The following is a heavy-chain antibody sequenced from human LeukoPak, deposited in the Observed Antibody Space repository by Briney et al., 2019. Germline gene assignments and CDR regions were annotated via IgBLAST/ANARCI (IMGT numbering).Heavy chain of an antibody. CDR3: ARWNYDIWTGHRYFDY. V-gene: IGHV4-59*01. Sequence: SETLSLTCNVSGDSIRGFYWAWIRQPPGKGLEWIGYFDNSGGSNYNPALESRVIISVDTSKNQFSLKLRPLTAADTAVYYCARWNYDIWTGHRYFDYWGQGTLVIVSS. J-gene: IGHJ4*02. CDR1: GDSIRGFY. CDR2: FDNSGGS. D-gene: IGHD3/OR15-3a*01.